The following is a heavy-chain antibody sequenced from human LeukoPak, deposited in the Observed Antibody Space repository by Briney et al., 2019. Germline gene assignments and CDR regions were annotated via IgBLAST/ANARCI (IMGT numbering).Heavy chain of an antibody. CDR2: INHSGST. CDR3: ARVSMAVTNIFDY. CDR1: GGSISSYY. D-gene: IGHD4-17*01. V-gene: IGHV4-34*01. J-gene: IGHJ4*02. Sequence: SETLSLTCTVSGGSISSYYWSWIRQPPGKGLEWIGEINHSGSTNYNPSLKSRVTISVDTSKNQFSLKLSSVTAADTAEYYCARVSMAVTNIFDYWGQGTLVTVSS.